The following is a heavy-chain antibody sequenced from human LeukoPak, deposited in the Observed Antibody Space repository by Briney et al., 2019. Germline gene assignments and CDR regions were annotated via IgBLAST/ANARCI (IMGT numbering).Heavy chain of an antibody. D-gene: IGHD3-10*01. CDR2: ISGYNGNT. V-gene: IGHV1-18*04. J-gene: IGHJ6*02. Sequence: ASVTVTCEASGYTLTKYGISWVRQAPGQGPEWMGWISGYNGNTNYAQKFQGRVTMTTDTSTSTAYMELRDLKSDDTAVYYCGRVYYYGTSAPYNFGIDVWGQGTTVTVSS. CDR3: GRVYYYGTSAPYNFGIDV. CDR1: GYTLTKYG.